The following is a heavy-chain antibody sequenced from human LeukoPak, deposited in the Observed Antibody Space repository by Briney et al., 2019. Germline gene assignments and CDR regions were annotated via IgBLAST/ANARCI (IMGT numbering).Heavy chain of an antibody. D-gene: IGHD1-26*01. V-gene: IGHV4-39*07. Sequence: PSETLSLTCTVSGGSISSSSYYWGWIRQPPGKGLEWIGSIYYSGGTYYNPSLKSRVTISVDTSKNQFSLKLSSVTAADTAVYYCARVYYRSKKITPGKNWFDPWGQGTLVTVSS. J-gene: IGHJ5*02. CDR2: IYYSGGT. CDR3: ARVYYRSKKITPGKNWFDP. CDR1: GGSISSSSYY.